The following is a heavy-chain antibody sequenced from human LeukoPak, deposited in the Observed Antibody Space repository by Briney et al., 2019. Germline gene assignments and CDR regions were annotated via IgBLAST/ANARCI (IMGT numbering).Heavy chain of an antibody. CDR1: GFTFSSYG. V-gene: IGHV3-30*02. D-gene: IGHD1-7*01. CDR3: ARGNYQAFDI. CDR2: IRYDGSNK. J-gene: IGHJ3*02. Sequence: GGSLRLSCAASGFTFSSYGMHWVRQAPGKGLEWVAFIRYDGSNKYYADSVKGRFTISRDNSKNTLYLQMNSLRAEDTAVYYCARGNYQAFDIWGQGTMVTVSS.